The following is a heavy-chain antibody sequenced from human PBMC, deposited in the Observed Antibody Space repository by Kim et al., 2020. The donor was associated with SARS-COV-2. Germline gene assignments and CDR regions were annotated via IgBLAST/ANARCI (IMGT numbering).Heavy chain of an antibody. J-gene: IGHJ6*01. CDR2: INPSGGGP. CDR3: ARDVDGDDGGILVYYNAMD. Sequence: ASVKVSCKASGYDFINHYIHWVRQAPGQGLEWMGVINPSGGGPRYTEKFQDRVTLTRDTSTSTVYMEVSSLRSEDTAFYYCARDVDGDDGGILVYYNAMD. V-gene: IGHV1-46*01. CDR1: GYDFINHY. D-gene: IGHD4-17*01.